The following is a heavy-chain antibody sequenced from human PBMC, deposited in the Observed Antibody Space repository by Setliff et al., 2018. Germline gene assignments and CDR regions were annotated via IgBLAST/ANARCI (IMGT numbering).Heavy chain of an antibody. D-gene: IGHD3-3*01. CDR3: ARMSRYSEFWSGYAEDYYSSYIDV. CDR1: GDSLTRSSSW. CDR2: IYSSGTT. V-gene: IGHV4-61*05. J-gene: IGHJ6*03. Sequence: PSETLSLTCSVFGDSLTRSSSWWGWIRQPAGKGLEWIGNIYSSGTTKYNPSLKSRVTTSVDTSKRQFSLNLLSVTAADTAVYYCARMSRYSEFWSGYAEDYYSSYIDVWGTGATVTSP.